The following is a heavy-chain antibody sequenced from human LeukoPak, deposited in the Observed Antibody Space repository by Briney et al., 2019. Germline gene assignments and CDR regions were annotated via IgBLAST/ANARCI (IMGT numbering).Heavy chain of an antibody. V-gene: IGHV3-48*03. Sequence: PGGSLRLSCAASGFTFSSYEMNWDRQAPGKGLEWVSYIRSSGSTMYYADSVKGRFTISRDNTKNSLYLQMNSLRAEDTAVYYCARDPGRSSSWYFDYWGQGTLVTVSS. CDR1: GFTFSSYE. J-gene: IGHJ4*02. CDR2: IRSSGSTM. CDR3: ARDPGRSSSWYFDY. D-gene: IGHD6-13*01.